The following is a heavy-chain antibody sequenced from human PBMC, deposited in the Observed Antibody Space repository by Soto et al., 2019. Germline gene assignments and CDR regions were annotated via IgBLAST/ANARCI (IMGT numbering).Heavy chain of an antibody. Sequence: QAHLVQSGAEVKKPGASVKVSCKGSGYIFTSYGIAWVRQAPGQGLEWMGWISAHNGNTEYAQKFQGRATVTRDTPTSTAYLELRSLRADDTALYYCARGRYGAYWGQGALVTVSS. V-gene: IGHV1-18*01. J-gene: IGHJ4*02. CDR2: ISAHNGNT. CDR1: GYIFTSYG. D-gene: IGHD3-10*01. CDR3: ARGRYGAY.